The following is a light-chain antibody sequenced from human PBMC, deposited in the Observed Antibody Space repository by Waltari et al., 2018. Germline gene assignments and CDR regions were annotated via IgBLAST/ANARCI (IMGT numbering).Light chain of an antibody. CDR1: SSNIGSHY. CDR2: RNN. V-gene: IGLV1-47*01. Sequence: QSVLTQPPSASGTPGQRVTISCSGSSSNIGSHYVYWYQQLPGTAPKLLIFRNNQRPSGVPDRFSGSKSGTSASLAISGLRSEDEADYLCAAWDDSLSGRVFGPGTQVTVL. CDR3: AAWDDSLSGRV. J-gene: IGLJ1*01.